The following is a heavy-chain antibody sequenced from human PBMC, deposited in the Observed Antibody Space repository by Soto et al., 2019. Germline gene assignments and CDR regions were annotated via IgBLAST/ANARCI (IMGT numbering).Heavy chain of an antibody. V-gene: IGHV3-15*01. D-gene: IGHD3-22*01. CDR2: IKSKTDGGTT. CDR1: GFTFSNAW. CDR3: TTEFNYYDNSIDY. Sequence: PGGSLRLSCAASGFTFSNAWMSWVRQAPGKGLEWVGRIKSKTDGGTTDYAAPVKGRFTISRDDSKNTLYLQMNSLKTEDTAVYYCTTEFNYYDNSIDYWGQGTLVTVSS. J-gene: IGHJ4*02.